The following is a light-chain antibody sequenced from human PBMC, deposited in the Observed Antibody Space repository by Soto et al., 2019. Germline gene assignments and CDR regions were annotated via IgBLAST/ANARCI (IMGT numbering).Light chain of an antibody. V-gene: IGLV1-47*02. CDR2: TNN. CDR3: ADWHDSLSSVM. CDR1: RPSIGSNH. Sequence: QSVLTQPPSASGTPGQRVTISCSGSRPSIGSNHVYWYQQLPGMAPKLLIYTNNQRPSGVPDRFSASESGTSASLASSGVRAEDEADYYCADWHDSLSSVMFGGGTKLTVL. J-gene: IGLJ3*02.